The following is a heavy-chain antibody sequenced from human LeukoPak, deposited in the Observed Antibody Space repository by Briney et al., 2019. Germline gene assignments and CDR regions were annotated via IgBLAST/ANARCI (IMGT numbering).Heavy chain of an antibody. J-gene: IGHJ4*02. CDR2: INHSGST. Sequence: SETLSLTCAVYGGSFSGYYWSWIRQPPEKGLEWIGEINHSGSTNYNPSLKSRVTISVDTSKNQFSLKLSSVTAADTAVYYCASTDSSGYYYGYWGQGTLVTVSS. D-gene: IGHD3-22*01. CDR3: ASTDSSGYYYGY. CDR1: GGSFSGYY. V-gene: IGHV4-34*01.